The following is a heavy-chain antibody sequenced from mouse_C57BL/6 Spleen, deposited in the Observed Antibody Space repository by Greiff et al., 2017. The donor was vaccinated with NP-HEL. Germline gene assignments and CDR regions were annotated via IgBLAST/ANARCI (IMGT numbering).Heavy chain of an antibody. D-gene: IGHD1-1*01. J-gene: IGHJ2*01. CDR2: IDPSDSYT. CDR3: ARQAYYYGSSHLFDY. CDR1: GYTFTSYW. V-gene: IGHV1-69*01. Sequence: VQLQQPGAELVMPGASVKLSCKASGYTFTSYWMHWVKQRPGQGLEWIGEIDPSDSYTNYNQKFKGKSKLTVDKSSSTAYMQLSSLTSADSAVYYCARQAYYYGSSHLFDYWGQGTTLTVSS.